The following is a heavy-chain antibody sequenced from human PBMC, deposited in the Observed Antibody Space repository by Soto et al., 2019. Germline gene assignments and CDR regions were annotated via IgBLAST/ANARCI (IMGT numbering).Heavy chain of an antibody. D-gene: IGHD3-10*02. V-gene: IGHV1-8*01. CDR3: ARAECCSHDDFDI. Sequence: ASVKVSCKASGYSFSSYDIHWVRQAPGQGLEWMGWVNPNSGNTGYAQKFQGRVTLTRNTSITTDYMELSRLRSEDTAVYYCARAECCSHDDFDIWGQGTLVTVSS. CDR1: GYSFSSYD. CDR2: VNPNSGNT. J-gene: IGHJ3*02.